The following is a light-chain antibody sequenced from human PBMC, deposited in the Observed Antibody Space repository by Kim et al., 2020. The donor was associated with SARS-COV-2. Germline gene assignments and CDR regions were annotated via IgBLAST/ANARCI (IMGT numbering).Light chain of an antibody. CDR1: QGISTN. V-gene: IGKV3D-15*01. J-gene: IGKJ1*01. CDR3: QQYHDWPPT. Sequence: ERVVTQSPVTLSVSPGERATLSCRASQGISTNLAWYQQKPGQAPRLLISAASTRATGIPARFSGGGSGTEFTLTISSLQSEDFAVYYCQQYHDWPPTFGQGTNVDIK. CDR2: AAS.